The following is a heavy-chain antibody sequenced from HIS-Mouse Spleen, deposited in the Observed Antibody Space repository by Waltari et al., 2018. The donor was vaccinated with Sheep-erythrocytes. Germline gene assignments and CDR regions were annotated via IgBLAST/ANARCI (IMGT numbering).Heavy chain of an antibody. Sequence: QVQLVESGGGVVQPGRSLRLSCAPSGFTFSSYAMHWVRPAPGKGLEWVAVISYDGSNKYYADSVKGRFTISRDNSKNTLYLQMNSLRAEDTAVYYCARGAFDIWGQGTMVTVSS. V-gene: IGHV3-30-3*01. J-gene: IGHJ3*02. CDR3: ARGAFDI. CDR1: GFTFSSYA. CDR2: ISYDGSNK.